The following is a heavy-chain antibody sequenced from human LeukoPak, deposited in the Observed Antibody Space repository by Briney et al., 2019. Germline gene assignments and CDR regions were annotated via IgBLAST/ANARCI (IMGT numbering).Heavy chain of an antibody. CDR2: IYYSGST. V-gene: IGHV4-39*07. Sequence: SETLSLACTVSGGSISSSSYYWGWIRQPPGKGLEWIGSIYYSGSTYYNPSLKSRVTISVDTSKNQFSLKLSSVTAADTAVYYCARDRGDYGDYHGLWFDPWGQGTLVTVSS. J-gene: IGHJ5*02. D-gene: IGHD4-17*01. CDR3: ARDRGDYGDYHGLWFDP. CDR1: GGSISSSSYY.